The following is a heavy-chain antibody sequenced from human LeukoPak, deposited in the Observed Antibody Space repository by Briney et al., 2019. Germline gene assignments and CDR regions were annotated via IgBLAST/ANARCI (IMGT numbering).Heavy chain of an antibody. J-gene: IGHJ4*02. CDR1: GFTFSNYA. Sequence: GGSLRLSCAAPGFTFSNYAMHWARQAPGKGLEWVALISHDRSNSCHADSVKGRFTISRDNSKNTLYLQMNSLTDEDTAVYYCARDLSGSYMSDYWGQGTLVTVSS. CDR2: ISHDRSNS. V-gene: IGHV3-30-3*01. CDR3: ARDLSGSYMSDY. D-gene: IGHD3-10*01.